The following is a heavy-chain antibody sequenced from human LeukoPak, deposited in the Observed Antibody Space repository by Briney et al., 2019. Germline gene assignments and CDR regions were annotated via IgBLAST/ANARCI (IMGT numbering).Heavy chain of an antibody. D-gene: IGHD2-2*01. V-gene: IGHV3-9*01. J-gene: IGHJ4*02. CDR2: IRWSTDSV. Sequence: GGSLRLSCAASGFPFDDYAMHWVRQAPGKGLEWVSGIRWSTDSVGYADSVRGRFTISRDKAKNSLYLQMNSLRAEDTALYYCVKDFGQTTAAIAYWGQGILVTVSS. CDR1: GFPFDDYA. CDR3: VKDFGQTTAAIAY.